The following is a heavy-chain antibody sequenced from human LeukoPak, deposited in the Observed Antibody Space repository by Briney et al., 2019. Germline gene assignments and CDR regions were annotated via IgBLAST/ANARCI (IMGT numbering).Heavy chain of an antibody. J-gene: IGHJ6*02. D-gene: IGHD3-10*01. CDR3: ASLWFGELVGYGMDV. CDR1: GFTFSSYS. CDR2: ISSSSSYI. V-gene: IGHV3-21*01. Sequence: PGGSLRLSCAASGFTFSSYSMNWVRQAPGKGLGWVSSISSSSSYIYYADSVKGRFTISRDNAKNSLYLQMNSLRAEDTAVYYCASLWFGELVGYGMDVWGQGTTVTVSS.